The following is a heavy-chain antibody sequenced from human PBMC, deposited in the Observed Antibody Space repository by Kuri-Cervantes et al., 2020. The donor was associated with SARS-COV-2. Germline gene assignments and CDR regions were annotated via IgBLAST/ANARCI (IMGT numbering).Heavy chain of an antibody. D-gene: IGHD3-16*01. CDR1: GGSIRSYY. CDR3: ARAGLDYVLGVDY. J-gene: IGHJ4*02. V-gene: IGHV4-59*08. Sequence: SETLSLTCTVSGGSIRSYYWSWIRQPPGKGLEWIGYIYYSGSTNYNPSLKSRVTISVDTSKNQFSLKLSSVTAADTAVYYCARAGLDYVLGVDYWGQGTLVTVSS. CDR2: IYYSGST.